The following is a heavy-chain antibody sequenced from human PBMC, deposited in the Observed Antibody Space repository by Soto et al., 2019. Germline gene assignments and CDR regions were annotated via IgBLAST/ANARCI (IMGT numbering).Heavy chain of an antibody. V-gene: IGHV5-51*01. D-gene: IGHD3-22*01. J-gene: IGHJ4*02. CDR1: GYSFTSYW. CDR2: IYPGDSDT. CDR3: ARCYYDSSGFFDY. Sequence: PGESLKVSWKGSGYSFTSYWIGWVRQMPGKGLEWMGIIYPGDSDTRYSPSFQGQVTISADKSISTAYLQWSSLKASDTAMYYCARCYYDSSGFFDYWGQGTLVTVSS.